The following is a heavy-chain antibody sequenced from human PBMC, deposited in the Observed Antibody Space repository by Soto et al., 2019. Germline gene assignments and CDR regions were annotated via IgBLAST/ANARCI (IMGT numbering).Heavy chain of an antibody. V-gene: IGHV3-30-3*01. J-gene: IGHJ6*02. CDR3: AREYYYDSSGYYYVWYYYYYGMDV. CDR2: ISYDGSNK. CDR1: GFTFSSYA. D-gene: IGHD3-22*01. Sequence: QVQLVESGGGVVQPGRSLRLSCAASGFTFSSYAMHWVRQAPGKGLEWVAVISYDGSNKYYADSVKGRFTISRDNSKNTLYLQMNSLRVEDTAVYYCAREYYYDSSGYYYVWYYYYYGMDVWGQGTTVTVSS.